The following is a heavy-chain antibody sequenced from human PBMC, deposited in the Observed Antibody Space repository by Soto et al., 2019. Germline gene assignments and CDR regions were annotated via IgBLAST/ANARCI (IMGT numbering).Heavy chain of an antibody. Sequence: GGSLRLSCAASGFTFSDYAMSWVRQAPGKGLEWFSSLSGSGYSTYYADSVKGRFTISRDNSKSTLYLQMNSLRAEDTAVYYCAKVAISYYFDYWGQGALVTVSS. V-gene: IGHV3-23*01. CDR1: GFTFSDYA. J-gene: IGHJ4*02. CDR3: AKVAISYYFDY. CDR2: LSGSGYST. D-gene: IGHD2-21*01.